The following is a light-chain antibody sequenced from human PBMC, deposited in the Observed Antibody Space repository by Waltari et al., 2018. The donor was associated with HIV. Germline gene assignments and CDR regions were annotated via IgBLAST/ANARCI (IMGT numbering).Light chain of an antibody. V-gene: IGKV3-20*01. CDR1: QRISSNF. CDR3: QQYGSSPWT. Sequence: EIVLTQSPGTLSLSQGDRATLSCRASQRISSNFLAWYRQKPGQAPTILIYGASSRATDIPDRFSGSGSETDFTLTIIRLEPEDFAVYYCQQYGSSPWTFGQGTKVEIK. J-gene: IGKJ1*01. CDR2: GAS.